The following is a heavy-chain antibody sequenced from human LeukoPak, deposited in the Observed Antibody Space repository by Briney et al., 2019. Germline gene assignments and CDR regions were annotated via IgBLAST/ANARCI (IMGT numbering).Heavy chain of an antibody. J-gene: IGHJ4*02. D-gene: IGHD1-26*01. V-gene: IGHV3-21*01. CDR3: ARSSGTLLGER. CDR1: GFTFSSYS. Sequence: PGXSLRLSCAASGFTFSSYSMNWVRQAPGKGLEWVSSISSSSSYIYYADSVKGRFTISRDNEKNSLYLQMTSLRAEDTAVYYCARSSGTLLGERWGQGTLVTVSS. CDR2: ISSSSSYI.